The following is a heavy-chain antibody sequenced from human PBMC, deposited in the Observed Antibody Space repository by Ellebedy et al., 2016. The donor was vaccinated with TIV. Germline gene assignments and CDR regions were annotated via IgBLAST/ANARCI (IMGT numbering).Heavy chain of an antibody. Sequence: GESLKISXKGSGYSFTSYWIGWVRQMPGKGLEWMGIIYPGDSDTRYSPSFQGQVTISADKSISTAYLQWSSLKASDTAMYYCASQILVAVPAAIVGYDAFDIWGQGTMVTVSS. CDR3: ASQILVAVPAAIVGYDAFDI. V-gene: IGHV5-51*01. D-gene: IGHD2-2*02. CDR2: IYPGDSDT. J-gene: IGHJ3*02. CDR1: GYSFTSYW.